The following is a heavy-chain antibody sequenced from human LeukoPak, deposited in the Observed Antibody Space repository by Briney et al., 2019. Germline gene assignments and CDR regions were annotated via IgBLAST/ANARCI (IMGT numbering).Heavy chain of an antibody. CDR2: INHSGST. J-gene: IGHJ3*02. V-gene: IGHV4-34*01. Sequence: SETLSLTCAVYGGSFSGYYWSWIRQPPGKGLEWIGEINHSGSTNYNPSLKSRVTISVDTSKNQFSLKLSSVTAADTAVYYCARNRIQLWTAGAFDIRGQGTMVTVSS. D-gene: IGHD5-18*01. CDR3: ARNRIQLWTAGAFDI. CDR1: GGSFSGYY.